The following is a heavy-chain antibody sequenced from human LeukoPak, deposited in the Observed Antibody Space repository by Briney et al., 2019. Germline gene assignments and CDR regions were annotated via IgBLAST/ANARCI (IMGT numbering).Heavy chain of an antibody. V-gene: IGHV1-2*02. J-gene: IGHJ4*02. CDR1: GYTFTDYY. CDR2: ISPSSGGT. Sequence: ASVKVSCKASGYTFTDYYVHWVRQAPGQGLEWMGWISPSSGGTNYAQKFQGRVTMTRDTSISTAYMELSSLRSDDTAVYYCARVWGFGSIDYWGQGTLVTVSS. CDR3: ARVWGFGSIDY. D-gene: IGHD7-27*01.